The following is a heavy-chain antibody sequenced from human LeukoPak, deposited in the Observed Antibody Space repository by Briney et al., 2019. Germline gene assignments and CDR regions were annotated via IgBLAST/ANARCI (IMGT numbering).Heavy chain of an antibody. CDR3: ARLLYYYDSSGWTDAFDI. CDR2: TYYRSKWYS. V-gene: IGHV6-1*01. CDR1: GDSVSSNSAA. D-gene: IGHD3-22*01. J-gene: IGHJ3*02. Sequence: SQTLSLTCAISGDSVSSNSAAWNWIRQSPSRGLEWLGRTYYRSKWYSDYAGSVRSRITINPDTSKNQFSLQLNSVTPEDTAVYYCARLLYYYDSSGWTDAFDIWGQGTMVTVSS.